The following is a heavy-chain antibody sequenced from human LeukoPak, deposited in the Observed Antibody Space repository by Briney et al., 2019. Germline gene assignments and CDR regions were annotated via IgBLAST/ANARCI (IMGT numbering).Heavy chain of an antibody. J-gene: IGHJ6*03. CDR3: AREGSGWYPPRYYYMDV. V-gene: IGHV1-2*02. D-gene: IGHD6-19*01. CDR2: INPNSGGT. Sequence: ASVKVSCKASGYTFTGYYIHWVRQAPGQGLEWMGWINPNSGGTNYAQKFQGRVTMTRDTSISTAYMELSSLISDDTAVYYCAREGSGWYPPRYYYMDVWGKGTTVTVSS. CDR1: GYTFTGYY.